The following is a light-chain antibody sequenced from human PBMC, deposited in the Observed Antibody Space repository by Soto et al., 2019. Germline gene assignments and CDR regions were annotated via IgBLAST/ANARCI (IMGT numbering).Light chain of an antibody. CDR3: QQYGAGT. J-gene: IGKJ1*01. V-gene: IGKV3-20*01. CDR1: QSVSSSY. CDR2: GAS. Sequence: EIVLTQSPGTLSLSPGERATLSCRASQSVSSSYLAWYQQKPGQAPRLLIYGASSRATGIPDRFSGSGSGTDFTLTISRLEPEDFAVYYCQQYGAGTFGQGTEVEIK.